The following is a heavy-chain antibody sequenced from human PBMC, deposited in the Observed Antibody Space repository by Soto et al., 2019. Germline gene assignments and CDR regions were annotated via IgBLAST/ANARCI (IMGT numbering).Heavy chain of an antibody. J-gene: IGHJ4*02. CDR2: IYYSGKT. V-gene: IGHV4-39*01. CDR1: GASITSTTYF. Sequence: SETLSLTCTLSGASITSTTYFWAWIRQPPGRGLEWVGSIYYSGKTYYNPSLKNRVTISVDSSKNQFSLQMTSVTAADRPVHYCARNLPRTGRFDYWGQATLATVCS. CDR3: ARNLPRTGRFDY.